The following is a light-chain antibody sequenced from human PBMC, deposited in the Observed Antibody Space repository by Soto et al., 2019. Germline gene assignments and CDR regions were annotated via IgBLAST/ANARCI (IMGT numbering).Light chain of an antibody. V-gene: IGLV2-14*03. CDR2: HVT. J-gene: IGLJ1*01. CDR3: CSLTTSHTYV. Sequence: QSALTQPASVSGSPGQSITIACTGTSSDIGHYDYVSWYQQHPGKAPKLMIYHVTYRPSGVSNRYSGSKSGNSASLTISGLQADDEADYYCCSLTTSHTYVFGSGTKVTVL. CDR1: SSDIGHYDY.